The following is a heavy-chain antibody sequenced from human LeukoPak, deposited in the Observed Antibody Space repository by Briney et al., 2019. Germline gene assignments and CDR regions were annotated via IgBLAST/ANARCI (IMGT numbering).Heavy chain of an antibody. CDR3: AKGLTWDSTSCSD. Sequence: GGSLRVSCAASGFTFSSYAMSWVRQAPGKGLEWVSAIVGSGGNMYYADSVKGRFTISRDNFKSTLYLQMNSLRAEDTAVYYCAKGLTWDSTSCSDWGQGTLVTVSS. J-gene: IGHJ4*02. D-gene: IGHD2-2*01. V-gene: IGHV3-23*01. CDR1: GFTFSSYA. CDR2: IVGSGGNM.